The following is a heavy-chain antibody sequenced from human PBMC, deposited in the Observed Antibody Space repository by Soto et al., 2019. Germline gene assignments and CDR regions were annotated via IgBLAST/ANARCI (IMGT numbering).Heavy chain of an antibody. CDR3: ARDSGSGPDY. V-gene: IGHV4-59*01. J-gene: IGHJ4*02. CDR1: GGSISSYY. CDR2: IYYSGST. Sequence: QVQLQESGPGLVKPSETLSLTCTVSGGSISSYYWSWIRQPPGKGLEWIGYIYYSGSTNYNPSLKSRVTISVDTSKNQFSLKLSSVTAADTAVYYCARDSGSGPDYWGQGTLVTVSS. D-gene: IGHD3-10*01.